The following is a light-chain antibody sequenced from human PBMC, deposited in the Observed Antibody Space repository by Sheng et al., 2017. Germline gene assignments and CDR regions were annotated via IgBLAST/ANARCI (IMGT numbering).Light chain of an antibody. CDR1: SSDVGSYTL. CDR3: CSYAGSSSWV. Sequence: QSALTQPASVSGSPGQSITISCTGTSSDVGSYTLVSWYQQHPGKAPKLMVYDVTERPSGVSNRFSGSKSGNTASLTISGLQAEDEADYYCCSYAGSSSWVFGGGTKLTFL. CDR2: DVT. J-gene: IGLJ3*02. V-gene: IGLV2-23*02.